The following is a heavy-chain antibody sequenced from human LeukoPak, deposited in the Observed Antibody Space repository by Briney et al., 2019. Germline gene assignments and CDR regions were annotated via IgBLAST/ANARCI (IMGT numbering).Heavy chain of an antibody. CDR1: GFTVSSNY. J-gene: IGHJ6*02. CDR3: AKDSRESSGHFPYYYYYHYGLDV. V-gene: IGHV3-53*01. CDR2: IYNGGHT. D-gene: IGHD3-22*01. Sequence: GGSLRLSCIASGFTVSSNYMSWVRQAPGKGLQWVSIIYNGGHTYYADSVKGRFTISRDNSKNTVYLQMHSLRAEDTAVYYCAKDSRESSGHFPYYYYYHYGLDVWGQGTTVTVSS.